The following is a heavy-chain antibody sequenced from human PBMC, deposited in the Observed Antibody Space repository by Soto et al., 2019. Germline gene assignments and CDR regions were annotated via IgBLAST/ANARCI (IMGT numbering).Heavy chain of an antibody. CDR3: ARDRLVNWGRGHYFDY. V-gene: IGHV3-33*01. D-gene: IGHD7-27*01. CDR2: IWYDGSNK. CDR1: GFTFSSYG. Sequence: QVQLVESGGGVVQPGRSLRLSCAASGFTFSSYGMHWVRQAPGKGLEWVAVIWYDGSNKYYADSVKGRFTISRDNSKNTLYLQMNSLRAEDTAVYYCARDRLVNWGRGHYFDYWGQGTLVTVSS. J-gene: IGHJ4*02.